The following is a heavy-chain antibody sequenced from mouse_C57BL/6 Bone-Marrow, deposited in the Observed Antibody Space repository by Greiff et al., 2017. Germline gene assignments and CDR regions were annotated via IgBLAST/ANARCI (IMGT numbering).Heavy chain of an antibody. CDR2: INPSSGYT. J-gene: IGHJ3*01. CDR3: ARARNSYGYLAWFAY. D-gene: IGHD2-2*01. CDR1: GYTFTSYT. V-gene: IGHV1-4*01. Sequence: VQVVESGAELARPGASVKMSCKASGYTFTSYTMHWVKQRPGQGLEWIGYINPSSGYTKYNQKFKDKATLTADKSSSTAYMQLSSLTSEDSAVYYGARARNSYGYLAWFAYWGQGTLVTVSA.